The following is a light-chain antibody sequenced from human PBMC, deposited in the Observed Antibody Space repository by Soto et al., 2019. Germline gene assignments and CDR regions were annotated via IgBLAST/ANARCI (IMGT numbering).Light chain of an antibody. CDR3: QQDGSSPT. CDR2: GAS. J-gene: IGKJ5*01. V-gene: IGKV3-20*01. Sequence: EIVLTQSPGTLSLSPGERATLSCRASQSVSSSYLAWYQQKPGQAPRLLIYGASRRATGIPDRFSGSGSGTDFTLTISRLEPEDFTVYYCQQDGSSPTFGQGTRLEIK. CDR1: QSVSSSY.